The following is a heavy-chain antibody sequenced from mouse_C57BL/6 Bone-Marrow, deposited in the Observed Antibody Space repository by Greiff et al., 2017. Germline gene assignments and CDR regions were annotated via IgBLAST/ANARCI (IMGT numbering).Heavy chain of an antibody. CDR1: GYTFTSYW. D-gene: IGHD1-1*01. CDR2: IHPNSGST. J-gene: IGHJ2*01. V-gene: IGHV1-64*01. CDR3: ARSPLYYGSSGYYFDY. Sequence: QVQLQQPGAELVKPGASVKLSCKASGYTFTSYWMHWVKQRPGQGLEWIGMIHPNSGSTNYNEKFKSKATLTVDKSSSTAYMQLSSLTSEDSAVYYCARSPLYYGSSGYYFDYWGQGTTRTVSS.